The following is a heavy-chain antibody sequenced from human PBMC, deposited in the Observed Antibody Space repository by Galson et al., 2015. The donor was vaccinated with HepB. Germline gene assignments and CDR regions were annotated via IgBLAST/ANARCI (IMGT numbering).Heavy chain of an antibody. CDR3: ATLRGYERTPFDY. D-gene: IGHD5-18*01. J-gene: IGHJ4*02. V-gene: IGHV1-3*01. Sequence: SVKVSCKASGYTFTNYAIHWVRQAPGQRLEWMGWINVGNGNTKYSQKFQGRVTITRDTSASTAYMELSSLRSEDTAVYYCATLRGYERTPFDYWGQGTLVTVSS. CDR2: INVGNGNT. CDR1: GYTFTNYA.